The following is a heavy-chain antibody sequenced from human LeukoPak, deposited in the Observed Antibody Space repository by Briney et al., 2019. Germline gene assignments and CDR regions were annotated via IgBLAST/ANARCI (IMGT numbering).Heavy chain of an antibody. V-gene: IGHV3-74*01. CDR1: GFSISGYW. D-gene: IGHD3-16*01. CDR3: IREVQVRASASLGL. CDR2: MNSGGPTI. Sequence: TGGSLRLSCSASGFSISGYWMHWVRQAAGEGRVWFSRMNSGGPTIDYADSVKGRFTISRDNVDNTLHLQMNSLRVEDTAVYYCIREVQVRASASLGLWGQGTLVTVSS. J-gene: IGHJ4*01.